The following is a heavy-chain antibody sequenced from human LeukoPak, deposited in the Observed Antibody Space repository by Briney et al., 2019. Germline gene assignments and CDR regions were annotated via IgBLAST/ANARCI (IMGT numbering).Heavy chain of an antibody. CDR2: IRQDGSEK. Sequence: GGSLRLSCAASGFTFSSYWMSWVRQAPGKGLEWVANIRQDGSEKYCVDSVKGRFTISRDNAKNSLYLQMNSLRAEDTAVYYCARVPGSSSWYLLYYYYYYMDVWGKGTTVTVSS. D-gene: IGHD6-13*01. CDR1: GFTFSSYW. J-gene: IGHJ6*03. V-gene: IGHV3-7*01. CDR3: ARVPGSSSWYLLYYYYYYMDV.